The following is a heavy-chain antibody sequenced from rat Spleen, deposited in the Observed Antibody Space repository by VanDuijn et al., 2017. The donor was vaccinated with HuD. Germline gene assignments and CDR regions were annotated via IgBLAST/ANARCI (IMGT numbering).Heavy chain of an antibody. CDR3: IWDYYDSTYYYRLVY. CDR1: GFTFSTAW. Sequence: EVQVLESGGGLVQPGNSLKLSCATSGFTFSTAWMYWYRQFPEKRLEWVAQIKAKSKNYATYYAESVKGRFTISRDDSKGSVYLQMNNLKEEDTAIYYCIWDYYDSTYYYRLVYWGQGTLVTVSS. D-gene: IGHD1-12*02. J-gene: IGHJ3*01. V-gene: IGHV6-6*01. CDR2: IKAKSKNYAT.